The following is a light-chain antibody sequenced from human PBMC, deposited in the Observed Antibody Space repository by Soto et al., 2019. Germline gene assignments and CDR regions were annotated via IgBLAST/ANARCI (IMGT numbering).Light chain of an antibody. J-gene: IGLJ2*01. CDR1: SSNIGNNN. CDR2: RNN. CDR3: AAWDDSLSGRV. V-gene: IGLV1-47*01. Sequence: QSVLTQPPSASGTPGQRITISCSGSSSNIGNNNVYWYQQLPGTAPKVLIYRNNQRPSGVPDRFSGSKSGTSGSLAISGLRSEDEADYYCAAWDDSLSGRVFGGGTKLTVL.